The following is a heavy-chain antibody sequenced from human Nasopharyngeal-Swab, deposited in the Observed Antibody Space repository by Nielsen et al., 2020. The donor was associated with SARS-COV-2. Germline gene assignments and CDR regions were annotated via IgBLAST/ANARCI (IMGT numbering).Heavy chain of an antibody. CDR1: GFTFGTYW. J-gene: IGHJ4*02. D-gene: IGHD2-15*01. Sequence: GFLRLSCAASGFTFGTYWMTWVRQAPGKGLEWVANIKQDESEKYYVDSVKGRFTISRDNAKNSLYLQMNSLRAEDTAVYYCARVGWWFHYYFDYWGQGTLATVSS. CDR2: IKQDESEK. V-gene: IGHV3-7*01. CDR3: ARVGWWFHYYFDY.